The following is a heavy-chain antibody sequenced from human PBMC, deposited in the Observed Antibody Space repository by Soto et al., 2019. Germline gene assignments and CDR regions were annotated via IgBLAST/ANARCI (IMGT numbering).Heavy chain of an antibody. D-gene: IGHD2-21*02. Sequence: QVHLQESGPGVVKPSETLSLTCSVSGDSISSGDHYWSWVRQPPGKALEWIGYVEHIEHTYFNPSLRGRVLISVDTSKNHFSLRLSSVTAADTALYYCAREVGACFSADCYRWFDSWGQGTLVTVSS. CDR3: AREVGACFSADCYRWFDS. CDR2: VEHIEHT. J-gene: IGHJ5*01. CDR1: GDSISSGDHY. V-gene: IGHV4-30-4*01.